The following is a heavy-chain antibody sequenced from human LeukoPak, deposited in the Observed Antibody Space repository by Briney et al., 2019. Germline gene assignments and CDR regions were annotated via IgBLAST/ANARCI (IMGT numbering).Heavy chain of an antibody. CDR2: ISGSGGST. J-gene: IGHJ4*02. V-gene: IGHV3-23*01. CDR3: AKGIAAAGRYDYFDY. D-gene: IGHD6-13*01. CDR1: GFTFSSYA. Sequence: PGGSLRLSCAASGFTFSSYAMSWVRQAPGKGLEWVSAISGSGGSTYYADSVKGRFTISGDNSKNTLYLQMNSLRAEDTAVYYCAKGIAAAGRYDYFDYWGQGTLVTVSS.